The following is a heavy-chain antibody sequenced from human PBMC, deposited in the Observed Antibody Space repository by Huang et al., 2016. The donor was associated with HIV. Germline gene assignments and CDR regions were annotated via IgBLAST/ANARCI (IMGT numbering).Heavy chain of an antibody. Sequence: QLQLQESGPGLVKPSETLSLTCTVSGGSIRSDKYYWGWIRQPPGKGLEWIGSIYYSGSTYCDPSLKRRVTITVETTKNHFSLRMRSVTAADTAIYDCARLPGSITMGRGVITDPYWGQGTLVTVSS. CDR3: ARLPGSITMGRGVITDPY. CDR2: IYYSGST. V-gene: IGHV4-39*02. CDR1: GGSIRSDKYY. D-gene: IGHD3-10*01. J-gene: IGHJ4*02.